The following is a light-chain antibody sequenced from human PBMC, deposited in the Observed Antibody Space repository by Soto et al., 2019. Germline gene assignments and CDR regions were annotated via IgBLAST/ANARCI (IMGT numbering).Light chain of an antibody. Sequence: HMTHAPSSLSRPFRYMVTITFRASQRVGTYLNWYRQKPGKAPNLLIYGVSSLHSGAPSRFSGSGSETDFTLTISRLQPEDFATYYCQQSYSKTQKFGQGTKVEIK. CDR3: QQSYSKTQK. CDR1: QRVGTY. CDR2: GVS. V-gene: IGKV1-39*01. J-gene: IGKJ1*01.